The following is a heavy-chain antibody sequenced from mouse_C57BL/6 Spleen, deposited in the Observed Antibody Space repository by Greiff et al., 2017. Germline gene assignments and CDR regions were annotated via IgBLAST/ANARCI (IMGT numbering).Heavy chain of an antibody. CDR3: ARSEGDWYFDV. J-gene: IGHJ1*03. V-gene: IGHV1-64*01. Sequence: VQLQQSGAELVKPGASVKLSCKASGYTFTSYWMHWVKQRPGQGLEWIGMIHPNSGSTNYNEKFKSKATLTVDKSSSTAYMQLSSLTSEDSAVYYGARSEGDWYFDVWGTGTTVTVSS. CDR2: IHPNSGST. CDR1: GYTFTSYW.